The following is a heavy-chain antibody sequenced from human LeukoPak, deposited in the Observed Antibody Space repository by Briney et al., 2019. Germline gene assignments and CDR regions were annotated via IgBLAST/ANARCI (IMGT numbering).Heavy chain of an antibody. D-gene: IGHD6-19*01. CDR2: IYYSGST. CDR1: GGSISSSSYY. Sequence: SETLSLTCTVSGGSISSSSYYWGWIRQPPGKWLEWIGSIYYSGSTYYNPSLKSRVTISVDTSKNQFSLKLSSVTAADTAVYYCARQIGYSSGWVDYWGQGTLVTVSS. V-gene: IGHV4-39*01. J-gene: IGHJ4*02. CDR3: ARQIGYSSGWVDY.